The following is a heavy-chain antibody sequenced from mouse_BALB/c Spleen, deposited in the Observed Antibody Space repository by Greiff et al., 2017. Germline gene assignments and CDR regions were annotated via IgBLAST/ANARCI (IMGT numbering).Heavy chain of an antibody. CDR3: AREGGGNCAFAY. J-gene: IGHJ3*01. Sequence: VQLLESGPGLVAPSQSLSITCTVSGFSLTSYGVHWVRQPPGKGLEWLGVIWVGGSTNYNSALMSRLSISKDNSKSQVFLKMNSLQTDDTAMYYCAREGGGNCAFAYWGQGTLVTVSA. D-gene: IGHD2-1*01. CDR2: IWVGGST. V-gene: IGHV2-9*02. CDR1: GFSLTSYG.